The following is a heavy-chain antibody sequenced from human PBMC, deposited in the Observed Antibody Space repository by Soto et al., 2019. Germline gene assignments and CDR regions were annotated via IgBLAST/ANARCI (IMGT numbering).Heavy chain of an antibody. Sequence: QVQLVQSGAEVKKPGSSVKVSCKASGGTFSSYAISWVRQAPGQGLEWMGGIIPIFGTANYAQKFQGRVTITADESTGTAYMELSSLRSEDTAVYYCAAAVWFGELTHYFDYWGQGTLVTVSS. V-gene: IGHV1-69*01. CDR2: IIPIFGTA. CDR3: AAAVWFGELTHYFDY. J-gene: IGHJ4*02. D-gene: IGHD3-10*01. CDR1: GGTFSSYA.